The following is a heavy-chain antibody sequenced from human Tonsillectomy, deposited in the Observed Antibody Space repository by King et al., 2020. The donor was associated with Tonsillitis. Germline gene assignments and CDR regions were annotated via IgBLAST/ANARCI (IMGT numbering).Heavy chain of an antibody. CDR2: ISGSGGST. Sequence: VQLVESGGGLVQPGGSLILSCAASGFTFSNYAMNWVRQAPGKGLEWVSCISGSGGSTYYADSVQGRFTISRDNSENTLFLQMNSLGAEDTASYYCAKSVGSSTSVALDLWRQGTLVPVSS. V-gene: IGHV3-23*04. CDR1: GFTFSNYA. D-gene: IGHD1-1*01. CDR3: AKSVGSSTSVALDL. J-gene: IGHJ3*01.